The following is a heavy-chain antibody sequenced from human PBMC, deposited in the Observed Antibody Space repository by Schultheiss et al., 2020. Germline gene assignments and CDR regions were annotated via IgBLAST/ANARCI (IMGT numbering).Heavy chain of an antibody. J-gene: IGHJ3*02. Sequence: SQTLSLTCTVSGGSISSYYWSWIRQPPGKGLEWIGYIYYSGITYYNPSLKSRLTISVDTSKNQFSLKLSSVTAADTAVYYCARDAPHRAFDIWGQGTMVTVSS. V-gene: IGHV4-59*12. CDR3: ARDAPHRAFDI. CDR2: IYYSGIT. CDR1: GGSISSYY.